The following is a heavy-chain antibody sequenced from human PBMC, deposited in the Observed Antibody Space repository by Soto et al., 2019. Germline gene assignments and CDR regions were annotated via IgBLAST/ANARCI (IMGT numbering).Heavy chain of an antibody. CDR2: INWNSGSI. Sequence: EVQLVESGGGLVQPGRSLRLSCAASGFTFDDYAMHWVRQVPGKGLEWVSGINWNSGSIGYGDSVKGRFTISRDNAKNSLYLQMNRLRAEDTALYYCAKDRYSSSAYYYYGMDAWGQGTTVTVSS. V-gene: IGHV3-9*01. CDR3: AKDRYSSSAYYYYGMDA. CDR1: GFTFDDYA. D-gene: IGHD6-6*01. J-gene: IGHJ6*02.